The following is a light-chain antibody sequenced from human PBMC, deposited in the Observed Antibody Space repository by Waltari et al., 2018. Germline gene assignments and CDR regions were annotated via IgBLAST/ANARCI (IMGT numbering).Light chain of an antibody. V-gene: IGKV4-1*01. Sequence: DIVMTQSPDSLAVSLGERATINCKSSQSVLSRSNNKNYLGWYQQKQGQPPKLLISWASTRESGVPDRFSGSGSGTDFTLTISSLQAEDVAVYYCQQCYSSPYTFGQGTKLEIK. CDR1: QSVLSRSNNKNY. CDR2: WAS. J-gene: IGKJ2*01. CDR3: QQCYSSPYT.